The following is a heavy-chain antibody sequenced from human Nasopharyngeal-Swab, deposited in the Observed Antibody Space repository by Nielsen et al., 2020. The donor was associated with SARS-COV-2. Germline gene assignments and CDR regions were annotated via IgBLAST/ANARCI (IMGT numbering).Heavy chain of an antibody. J-gene: IGHJ3*02. V-gene: IGHV1-18*01. CDR2: ISAYNGNT. D-gene: IGHD3-16*02. Sequence: ASVKVSCKASGYTFTSYGISWVRQAPGQGLEWMGWISAYNGNTNHAQKLQGRVTMTTDTSTSTAYMELRSLRSDDTAVYYCARLIMITFGGVIVMDMDAFDIWGQGTMVTVSS. CDR3: ARLIMITFGGVIVMDMDAFDI. CDR1: GYTFTSYG.